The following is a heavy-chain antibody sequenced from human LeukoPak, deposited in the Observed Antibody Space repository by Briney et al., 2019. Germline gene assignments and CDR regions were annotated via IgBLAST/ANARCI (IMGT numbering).Heavy chain of an antibody. J-gene: IGHJ6*02. V-gene: IGHV4-34*01. Sequence: SETLSLTCAVYGGSFSGYYWSWIRQPPGKGLEWIGEINHSGSTNYNPSLKGRVTISVDTSKNQFSLKLSSVTAADTAVYYCARFPAAPLYYGMDVWGQGTTVTVSS. CDR1: GGSFSGYY. D-gene: IGHD2-2*01. CDR2: INHSGST. CDR3: ARFPAAPLYYGMDV.